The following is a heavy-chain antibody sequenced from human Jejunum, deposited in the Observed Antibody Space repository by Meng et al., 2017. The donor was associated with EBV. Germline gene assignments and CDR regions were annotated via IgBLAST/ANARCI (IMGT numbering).Heavy chain of an antibody. J-gene: IGHJ5*02. CDR3: ALVLRARFNYFDP. CDR2: VDPQDDET. V-gene: IGHV1-69-2*01. CDR1: GYIFSDYY. Sequence: EVQLLQSGAGGKKPGATVKISCKVSGYIFSDYYIHWVRQAPGEGLEWMGLVDPQDDETLYAEKFQGRVTITADTSPDTAYMELSSLRSEDTAIYYCALVLRARFNYFDPWGQGTLVTVSS. D-gene: IGHD4/OR15-4a*01.